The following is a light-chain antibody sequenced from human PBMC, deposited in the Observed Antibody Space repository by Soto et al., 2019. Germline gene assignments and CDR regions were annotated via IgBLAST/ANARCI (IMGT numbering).Light chain of an antibody. J-gene: IGKJ1*01. CDR2: GAS. V-gene: IGKV3-15*01. Sequence: IVMTQSPPPLSASPGEGATLSSRARQSLRSNLAWYQQKPGQAPRLLIYGASTRSTGIPARFSGSGSGTDFTLTISGLQSEDAAVYYCQQYGYWPRTFGQGTRVEI. CDR3: QQYGYWPRT. CDR1: QSLRSN.